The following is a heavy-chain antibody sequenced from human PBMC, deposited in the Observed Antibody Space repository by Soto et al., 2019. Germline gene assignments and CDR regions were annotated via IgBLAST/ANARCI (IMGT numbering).Heavy chain of an antibody. J-gene: IGHJ4*01. CDR2: IDASGNT. V-gene: IGHV4-4*07. CDR3: ARGGHDFWSGPYDY. D-gene: IGHD3-3*01. CDR1: CGSISTHI. Sequence: SPTRTFSCGSISTHISNWERQPPREGLGWIGRIDASGNTNYSPSLKSRATLSADTSKNQSTLKLNSVTAAGTAVYYCARGGHDFWSGPYDYWGQGAPVNVSS.